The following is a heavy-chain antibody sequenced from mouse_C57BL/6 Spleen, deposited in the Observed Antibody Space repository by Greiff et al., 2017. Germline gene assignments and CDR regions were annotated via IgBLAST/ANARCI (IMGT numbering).Heavy chain of an antibody. CDR2: IDPETGGT. CDR3: TRNFDY. Sequence: VKLQESGAELVRPGASVTLSCKASGYTFTDYEMHWVKQTPVHGLEWIGAIDPETGGTAYNQKFKGKAILTADKSSSTAYMELRSLASEDSAVYYCTRNFDYWGQGTTLTVSS. V-gene: IGHV1-15*01. J-gene: IGHJ2*01. CDR1: GYTFTDYE.